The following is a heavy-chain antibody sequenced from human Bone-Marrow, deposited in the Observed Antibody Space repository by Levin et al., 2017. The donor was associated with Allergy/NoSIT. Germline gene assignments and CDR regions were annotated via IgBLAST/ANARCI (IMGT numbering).Heavy chain of an antibody. V-gene: IGHV1-69*13. CDR2: IVPVFGST. CDR1: FFLFLSSS. J-gene: IGHJ4*02. CDR3: VTRSAYSYGHYYFDY. Sequence: VASVMVSCFFSFFLFLSSSLLWVRQAPGQGFEWMGGIVPVFGSTNYAQKFHGRVTITASASTSTANMELSSLRSDDTAVYYCVTRSAYSYGHYYFDYWGQGTLVTVSS. D-gene: IGHD5-18*01.